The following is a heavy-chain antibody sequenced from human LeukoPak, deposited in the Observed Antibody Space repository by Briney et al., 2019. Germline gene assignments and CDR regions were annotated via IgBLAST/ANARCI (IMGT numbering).Heavy chain of an antibody. CDR1: GGTFSTYA. D-gene: IGHD6-6*01. CDR3: ARAAYSSSYAAGY. J-gene: IGHJ4*02. V-gene: IGHV1-69*01. CDR2: IIPIFGTA. Sequence: SVKVSYKASGGTFSTYAISWVRQDPGQGLEWMGGIIPIFGTANYAQKFQGRVTITADESTSTAYMELSSLRSEDTAVYYCARAAYSSSYAAGYWGQGTLVTVSS.